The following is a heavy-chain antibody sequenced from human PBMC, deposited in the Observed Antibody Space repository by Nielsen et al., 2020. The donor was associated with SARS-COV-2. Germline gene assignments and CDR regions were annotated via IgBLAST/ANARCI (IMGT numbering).Heavy chain of an antibody. D-gene: IGHD1-7*01. CDR2: ISYDGSNK. J-gene: IGHJ4*02. Sequence: GESLKISCAASGFMFSTYSMHWVRQAPGKGLEWVALISYDGSNKYYADSVKGRFTVSRDNSKNTLYLQMDSLRAEDTAVYYCAGRTTEDHDYWGQGTLVTVSS. V-gene: IGHV3-30*03. CDR3: AGRTTEDHDY. CDR1: GFMFSTYS.